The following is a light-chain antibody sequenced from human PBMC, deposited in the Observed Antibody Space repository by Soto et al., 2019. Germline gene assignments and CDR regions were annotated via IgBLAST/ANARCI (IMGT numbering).Light chain of an antibody. CDR2: DVS. J-gene: IGLJ2*01. V-gene: IGLV2-14*03. CDR3: GSYTTSSTLGV. CDR1: SSDAGGYNF. Sequence: QSALTQPASVSGSPGQSLSISCTGSSSDAGGYNFVAWYQQHPGKAPKLMIYDVSNRPSGVSNRFSGSKSGNTASLTISGLQAEDEADYYCGSYTTSSTLGVFGGGAKLTVL.